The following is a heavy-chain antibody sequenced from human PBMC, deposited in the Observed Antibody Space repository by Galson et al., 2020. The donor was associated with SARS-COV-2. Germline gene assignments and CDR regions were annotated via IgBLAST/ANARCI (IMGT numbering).Heavy chain of an antibody. V-gene: IGHV3-21*01. CDR2: ISSTSSYI. D-gene: IGHD2-15*01. CDR3: AREGCSGGSCADY. CDR1: GFTFSSYS. Sequence: GGSLRLSCAASGFTFSSYSMNWVRQAPGKGLEWVSSISSTSSYIYYADSVKGRFTISRDNAKNSLYLQMNSLRAEDTAVYYCAREGCSGGSCADYWGQGTLVTVSS. J-gene: IGHJ4*02.